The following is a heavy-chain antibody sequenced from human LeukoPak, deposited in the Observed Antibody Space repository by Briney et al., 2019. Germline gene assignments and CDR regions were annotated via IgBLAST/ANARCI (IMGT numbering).Heavy chain of an antibody. CDR3: ARVSYDRSGSAGGYFDY. CDR1: GFTFSSYW. V-gene: IGHV3-7*01. Sequence: PGGSLRLSCAASGFTFSSYWMSWVRQAPGKGLEWVANIKQDGSEKYYVDSVKGRFTISRDNAKNSLYLQMNSLRAEDTAVYYCARVSYDRSGSAGGYFDYWGQGTLVTVSS. J-gene: IGHJ4*02. D-gene: IGHD3-22*01. CDR2: IKQDGSEK.